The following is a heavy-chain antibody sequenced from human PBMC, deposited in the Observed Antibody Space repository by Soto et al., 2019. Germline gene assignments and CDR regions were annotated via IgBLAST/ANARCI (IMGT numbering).Heavy chain of an antibody. Sequence: EVQLVESGGGLVQPGGSLRLSCAASGLSVSSKSMSWVRQPPGKGLEWVSVIYSGGNTYYSDSVKGRFTISRDNSKNTLALQMNSRRAEDTADYYCARGGSVDAFDVWGQGTLVTVSS. CDR2: IYSGGNT. CDR1: GLSVSSKS. V-gene: IGHV3-66*01. J-gene: IGHJ3*01. CDR3: ARGGSVDAFDV. D-gene: IGHD6-19*01.